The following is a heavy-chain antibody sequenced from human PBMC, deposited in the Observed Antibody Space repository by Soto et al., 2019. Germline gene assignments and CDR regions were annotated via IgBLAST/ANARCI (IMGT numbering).Heavy chain of an antibody. V-gene: IGHV4-30-2*01. CDR1: GGSISSDDYY. J-gene: IGHJ4*02. CDR2: IYHSGSA. Sequence: TSETLSLTCTVSGGSISSDDYYWSWIRQPPGKGLEWIGYIYHSGSAIYTPSLKSRVTLSLDESKNEFSLNVDSVTAADTAVYYCARSVILTGGSYKGLIRLHYFDTWGPGTLVTVSS. D-gene: IGHD3-9*01. CDR3: ARSVILTGGSYKGLIRLHYFDT.